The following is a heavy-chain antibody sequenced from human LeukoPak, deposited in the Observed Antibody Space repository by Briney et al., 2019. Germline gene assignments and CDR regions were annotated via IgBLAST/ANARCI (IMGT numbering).Heavy chain of an antibody. Sequence: MASETLSLTCTVSGGSINSGSYYWSWIRQPAGKGLEWIGRIYGSGTTNYYNPSLKSRVTMSVDTSKNQFSLRLTSVTAADTAMYYCARDSGTTGEVKFDPWGQGTLVTVSS. CDR3: ARDSGTTGEVKFDP. V-gene: IGHV4-61*02. D-gene: IGHD3-10*01. CDR2: IYGSGTT. CDR1: GGSINSGSYY. J-gene: IGHJ5*02.